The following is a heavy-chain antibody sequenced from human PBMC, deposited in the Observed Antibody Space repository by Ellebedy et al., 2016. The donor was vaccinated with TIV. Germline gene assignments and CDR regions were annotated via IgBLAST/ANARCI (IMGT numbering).Heavy chain of an antibody. CDR2: ISGSAGST. D-gene: IGHD3-16*01. J-gene: IGHJ4*02. Sequence: PGGSLRLSCAASGFTFSNYAMSWVRQAPGKGLEWVSAISGSAGSTYYADSVKGRFTISRDNSKNTLYLQMNSLRAEDTAVYYCAKDLRPLWGGAMDSWGRGALVTVSS. CDR1: GFTFSNYA. V-gene: IGHV3-23*01. CDR3: AKDLRPLWGGAMDS.